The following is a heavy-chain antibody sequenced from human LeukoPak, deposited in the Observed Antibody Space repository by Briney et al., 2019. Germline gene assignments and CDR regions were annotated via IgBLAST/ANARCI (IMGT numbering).Heavy chain of an antibody. CDR2: ISATGGST. J-gene: IGHJ4*02. CDR3: ANRPLDY. Sequence: GGSLRLSCAASGFSFSTYAMSWVRQGPGKGLEWVSAISATGGSTYYADSVKGRFTISRDNSKNTLYLQINTLRAEDTAVYYCANRPLDYWGQGTLVTVSS. V-gene: IGHV3-23*01. CDR1: GFSFSTYA.